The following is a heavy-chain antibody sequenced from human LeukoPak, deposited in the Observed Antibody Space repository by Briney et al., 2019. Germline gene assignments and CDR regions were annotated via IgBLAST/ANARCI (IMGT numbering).Heavy chain of an antibody. J-gene: IGHJ5*02. CDR2: IKEDGNEK. CDR3: ASPAHP. V-gene: IGHV3-7*03. CDR1: GFSFRSYW. Sequence: GGSLRLSCAASGFSFRSYWMSWVRQAPGKGLEWVANIKEDGNEKYYVDSVKGRFTISRGNAQKSLYLQMNSLRVEDTAVYYCASPAHPWGQGTLVTVSS.